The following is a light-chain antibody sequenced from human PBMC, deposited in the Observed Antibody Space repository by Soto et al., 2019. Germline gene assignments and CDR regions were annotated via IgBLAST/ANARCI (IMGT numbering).Light chain of an antibody. CDR2: DAS. Sequence: ANQMTQSPSSLSASLGDTVTINCRAIQPIRRTPVWYQQKSGRAPNLLISDASSLHSGVPSRFSGSGFGTHFNLTISGLQSEDFGTYYCLQDATYPWTFGQGTRVDVK. CDR1: QPIRRT. J-gene: IGKJ1*01. CDR3: LQDATYPWT. V-gene: IGKV1-6*01.